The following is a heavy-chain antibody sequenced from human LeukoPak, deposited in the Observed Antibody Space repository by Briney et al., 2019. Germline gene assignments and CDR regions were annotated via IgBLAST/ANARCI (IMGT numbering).Heavy chain of an antibody. J-gene: IGHJ4*02. D-gene: IGHD6-13*01. CDR3: ARAAAVAAAGALFDY. V-gene: IGHV3-48*04. Sequence: GGSLRLSCAASGFTFSRYSTSWVRLAPGKGLEWVSFVSSGSASVDYADSVKGRFTISRDNAKNSLYLQMNSLTVEDTAVYYCARAAAVAAAGALFDYWGQGNLVTVSS. CDR1: GFTFSRYS. CDR2: VSSGSASV.